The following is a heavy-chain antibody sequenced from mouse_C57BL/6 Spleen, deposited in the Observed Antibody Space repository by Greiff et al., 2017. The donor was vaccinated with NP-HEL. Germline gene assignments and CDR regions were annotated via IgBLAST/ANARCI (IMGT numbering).Heavy chain of an antibody. V-gene: IGHV5-6*01. CDR3: ARRYYGNYEGMDY. CDR2: ISSGGSYT. D-gene: IGHD2-1*01. Sequence: EVQLVESGGDLVKPGGSLKLSCAASGFTFSSYGMSWVRQTPDKRLEWVATISSGGSYTYYPDSVKGRFTISRDNAKNTLYLQMSSLKSEDTAMYYCARRYYGNYEGMDYWGQGTSVTVSS. CDR1: GFTFSSYG. J-gene: IGHJ4*01.